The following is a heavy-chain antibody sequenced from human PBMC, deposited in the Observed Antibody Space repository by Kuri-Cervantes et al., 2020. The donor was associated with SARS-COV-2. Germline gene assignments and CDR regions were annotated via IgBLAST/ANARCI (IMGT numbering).Heavy chain of an antibody. J-gene: IGHJ4*02. D-gene: IGHD7-27*01. Sequence: SETLSLTCTVSGGSISGSSYFWGWIRQPPGKGLEWIGSIYHSGSTYYNPSLKSRVTISVDTSKNQFSLKLSSVTAADTAVYYCARLRAGDFGLAYYFDYWGQGTLVTVSS. V-gene: IGHV4-39*07. CDR2: IYHSGST. CDR1: GGSISGSSYF. CDR3: ARLRAGDFGLAYYFDY.